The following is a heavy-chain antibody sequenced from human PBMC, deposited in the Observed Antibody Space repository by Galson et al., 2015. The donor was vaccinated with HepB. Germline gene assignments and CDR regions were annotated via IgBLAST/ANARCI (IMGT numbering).Heavy chain of an antibody. CDR2: ISYDGSNK. D-gene: IGHD6-6*01. V-gene: IGHV3-30*04. J-gene: IGHJ4*02. CDR3: ARDCQLGFDY. CDR1: GFTFSSYA. Sequence: SLRLSCAASGFTFSSYAMHWVRQAPGKGLEWVAVISYDGSNKYYADSVKGRFTISRDNSKNTLYLQMNSLRAEDTAVYYCARDCQLGFDYWGQGTLVTVSS.